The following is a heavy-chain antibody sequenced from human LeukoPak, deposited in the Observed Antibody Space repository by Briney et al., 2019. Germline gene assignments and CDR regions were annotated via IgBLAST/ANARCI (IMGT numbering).Heavy chain of an antibody. CDR1: GFTFSNYA. Sequence: GGSLRLSCAASGFTFSNYAMSWVRQAPGRGLEWISAISGRGDKTYHADSVKGRFTISRDNSRNTLSLQVNSLRAEDTAVYYCAKDTSAWWYHRAYMDVWGKGTTVTVSS. CDR2: ISGRGDKT. D-gene: IGHD2-15*01. CDR3: AKDTSAWWYHRAYMDV. V-gene: IGHV3-23*01. J-gene: IGHJ6*03.